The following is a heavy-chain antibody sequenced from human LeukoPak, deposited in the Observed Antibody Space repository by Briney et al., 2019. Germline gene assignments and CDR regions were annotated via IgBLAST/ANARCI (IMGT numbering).Heavy chain of an antibody. Sequence: GGSLRLSCAASGFTFDDYAMHWVRQAPGKGLEWVSLISGDGGSTYYADSVKGRFTISRDNSKNSLYLQMNSLRTEDTALYYCAKVAGAAGPTLHFDYWGQGTLDTVSS. CDR2: ISGDGGST. D-gene: IGHD6-13*01. CDR1: GFTFDDYA. J-gene: IGHJ4*02. CDR3: AKVAGAAGPTLHFDY. V-gene: IGHV3-43*02.